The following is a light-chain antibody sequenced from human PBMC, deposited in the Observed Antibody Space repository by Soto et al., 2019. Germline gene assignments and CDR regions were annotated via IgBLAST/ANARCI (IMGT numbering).Light chain of an antibody. J-gene: IGKJ4*01. CDR2: DAS. CDR3: QQYGNSPIT. V-gene: IGKV3-20*01. Sequence: EIVLTQSPGTLSLSPGERATLSCRASQSVSSSYLAWYQQKPGQAPRLLIYDASSRATGIPDRFSGSGSGTDCTLTISRLEPEDFAVYYCQQYGNSPITFGGGTKVDIK. CDR1: QSVSSSY.